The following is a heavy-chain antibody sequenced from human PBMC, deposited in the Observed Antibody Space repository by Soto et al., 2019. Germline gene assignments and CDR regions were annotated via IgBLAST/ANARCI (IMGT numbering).Heavy chain of an antibody. CDR2: IYYSGST. CDR1: GGSISSYY. V-gene: IGHV4-59*08. CDR3: ARHSGYSGYDQYYYYYYYMDV. J-gene: IGHJ6*03. D-gene: IGHD5-12*01. Sequence: SETLSLTCTVSGGSISSYYWSWIRQPPGKGLEWIGYIYYSGSTNYNPSLKSRVTISVDTSKNQFSRKRSSVTAADTAVYYCARHSGYSGYDQYYYYYYYMDVWGKGTMVTVSS.